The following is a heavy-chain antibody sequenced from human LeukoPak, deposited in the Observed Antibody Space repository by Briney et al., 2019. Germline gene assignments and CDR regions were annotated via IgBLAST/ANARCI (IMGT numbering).Heavy chain of an antibody. J-gene: IGHJ3*02. D-gene: IGHD3-9*01. Sequence: SETLSLTCTDSGGSISSYYWSWIRQPPGKGLEWIGYIYYSGSTNYNPSLKSRVTISVDTSKNQFSLKLRSVTAADTAVYYCAREAEYYDILTGYYVRAFDIWGQGTMVTVSS. CDR2: IYYSGST. CDR1: GGSISSYY. V-gene: IGHV4-59*01. CDR3: AREAEYYDILTGYYVRAFDI.